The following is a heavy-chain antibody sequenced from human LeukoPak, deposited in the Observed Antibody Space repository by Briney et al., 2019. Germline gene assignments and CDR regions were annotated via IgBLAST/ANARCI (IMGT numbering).Heavy chain of an antibody. CDR3: ARYVWARYPTFEDY. D-gene: IGHD3-16*02. CDR2: ISYSGNT. J-gene: IGHJ4*02. Sequence: SETLSLTCTVSGGSISSYYWSWIRQTPGKGLEWIGYISYSGNTNYNPSFKSRVTISVDTSNNQFSLKLSSVTAADTAVYYCARYVWARYPTFEDYWGQGTLVTVSS. V-gene: IGHV4-59*01. CDR1: GGSISSYY.